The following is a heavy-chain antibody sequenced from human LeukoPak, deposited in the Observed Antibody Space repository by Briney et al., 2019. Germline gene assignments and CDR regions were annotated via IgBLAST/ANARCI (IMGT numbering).Heavy chain of an antibody. CDR2: LIPIFGKT. Sequence: ASVKVSCKASGVTFNSYAISWVRQAPGQGLEWMEGLIPIFGKTNYAQKFQGRITFTADESTSTTYMELSSLRSEDTAVYYCGRGAPSTAAPGDIRFWGQGTLVTVSS. CDR1: GVTFNSYA. D-gene: IGHD6-6*01. J-gene: IGHJ4*02. V-gene: IGHV1-69*19. CDR3: GRGAPSTAAPGDIRF.